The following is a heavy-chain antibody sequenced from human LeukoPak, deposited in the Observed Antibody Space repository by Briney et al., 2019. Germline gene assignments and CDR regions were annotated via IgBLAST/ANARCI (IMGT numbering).Heavy chain of an antibody. CDR1: GFTFSSYA. Sequence: GGSLRLSCAASGFTFSSYAMHWVRQAPGKGLEWVAVISYDGSNKYYADSVKGRFTISRDNSKNTRYLQMNSLRAEDTAVYYCARDGLTIFVDPFDYWGQGTLVTVSS. CDR2: ISYDGSNK. CDR3: ARDGLTIFVDPFDY. V-gene: IGHV3-30-3*01. D-gene: IGHD3-3*01. J-gene: IGHJ4*02.